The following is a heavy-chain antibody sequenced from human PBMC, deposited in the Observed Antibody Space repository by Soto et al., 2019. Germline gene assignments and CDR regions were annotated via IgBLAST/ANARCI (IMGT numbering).Heavy chain of an antibody. CDR2: IHAGNGDT. Sequence: QVQLVQSGAEVKKPGASVKVSCKASGYTFSTYAVQWVRQAPGQSLEWIGWIHAGNGDTKYSQKFHDRVTITRDTSASTTYMELSSLRSEDTAVYCCARVPRYTSDIVEVPAVMFEDWFVPWGQGTLVTVSS. V-gene: IGHV1-3*01. J-gene: IGHJ5*02. CDR1: GYTFSTYA. D-gene: IGHD2-2*01. CDR3: ARVPRYTSDIVEVPAVMFEDWFVP.